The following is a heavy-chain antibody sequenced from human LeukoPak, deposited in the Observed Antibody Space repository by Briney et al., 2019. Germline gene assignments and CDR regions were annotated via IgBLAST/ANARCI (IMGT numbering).Heavy chain of an antibody. Sequence: SVKVSCKASGGTFSSYAISWVRQAPGQGLEWMGGIIPIFGTAKYAQKFQGRVTITADESTSTAYMELSSLRSEDTAVYYCARDSSEFRSLIPHWGQGTLVTVSS. CDR1: GGTFSSYA. J-gene: IGHJ1*01. D-gene: IGHD2-21*01. CDR3: ARDSSEFRSLIPH. CDR2: IIPIFGTA. V-gene: IGHV1-69*13.